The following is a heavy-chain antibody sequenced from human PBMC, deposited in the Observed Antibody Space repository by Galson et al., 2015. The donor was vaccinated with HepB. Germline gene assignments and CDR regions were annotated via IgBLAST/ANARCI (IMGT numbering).Heavy chain of an antibody. J-gene: IGHJ6*03. CDR3: ARTESGGRDYYYHMDV. CDR1: GGTFISYA. Sequence: SVKVSCKASGGTFISYAVTWVRQAPGQGLEWMGGIIPLLGTTKYAQKFQGRVTITGEESMSTAYMELSSLRSEDTAVYYCARTESGGRDYYYHMDVWGKGTTVTVSS. CDR2: IIPLLGTT. V-gene: IGHV1-69*13. D-gene: IGHD2-8*02.